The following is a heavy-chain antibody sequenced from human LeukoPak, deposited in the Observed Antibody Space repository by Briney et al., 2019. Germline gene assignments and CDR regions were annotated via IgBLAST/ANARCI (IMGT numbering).Heavy chain of an antibody. V-gene: IGHV1-2*02. D-gene: IGHD6-6*01. J-gene: IGHJ3*02. CDR1: GYTFTGYY. CDR2: INPNSGGT. Sequence: ASVKVSCKASGYTFTGYYMHWVRQAPGQGLEWMGWINPNSGGTNYAQKFQGRVTMTRDTSISTAYMELSRLRSDDMAVYYCAKTSSSSPRDAFDIWGQGTMVTVSS. CDR3: AKTSSSSPRDAFDI.